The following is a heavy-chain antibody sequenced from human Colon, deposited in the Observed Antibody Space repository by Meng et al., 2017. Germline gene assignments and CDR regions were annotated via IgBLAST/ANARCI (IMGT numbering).Heavy chain of an antibody. V-gene: IGHV4-4*02. CDR3: ARHGGYYQDY. CDR1: GCSITTNSY. D-gene: IGHD4-23*01. J-gene: IGHJ4*02. Sequence: QGQQAGAGPGVVKPSGTLSLTFAVSGCSITTNSYWSWVRQSPEKGLEWIGQIDHRGDPYYNPSLKSRVTMSVDRSKSQVSLQLTSVTAADTAVYYCARHGGYYQDYWGQGTLVTVSS. CDR2: IDHRGDP.